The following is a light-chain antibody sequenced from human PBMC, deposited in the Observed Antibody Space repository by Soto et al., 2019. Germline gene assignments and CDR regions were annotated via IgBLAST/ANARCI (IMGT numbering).Light chain of an antibody. J-gene: IGKJ1*01. CDR3: QQYNGYSFWT. V-gene: IGKV1-5*01. Sequence: DIQMTQSPSTLSASVGDRVTITCRASQSISSWLAWYQQKPGKAPKLLIYDASILESGVPSRFSGSGSRTEFTLTIVSLQPDDFATYYCQQYNGYSFWTFGQGTKVEIK. CDR2: DAS. CDR1: QSISSW.